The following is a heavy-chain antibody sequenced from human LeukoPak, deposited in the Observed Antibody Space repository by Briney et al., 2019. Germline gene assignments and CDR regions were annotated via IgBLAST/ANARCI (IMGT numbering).Heavy chain of an antibody. CDR3: ARERDRGVTSPYFDY. D-gene: IGHD2-21*02. J-gene: IGHJ4*02. Sequence: PGRSLRLSCAASGFTFSSYSMNWVRQTPGKGLEWISYISSTSSTIYFADSVKGRFTISRDNAKNSLYLQMNSLRDEDTAVYYCARERDRGVTSPYFDYWGQGALVTVSS. CDR1: GFTFSSYS. CDR2: ISSTSSTI. V-gene: IGHV3-48*02.